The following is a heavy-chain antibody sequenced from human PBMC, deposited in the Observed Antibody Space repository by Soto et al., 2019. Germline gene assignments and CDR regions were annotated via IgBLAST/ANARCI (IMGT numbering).Heavy chain of an antibody. CDR1: GFTFSDYW. CDR3: TSAGAGGTYGRFDY. J-gene: IGHJ4*02. D-gene: IGHD4-17*01. Sequence: EVQLVESGGGLVQPGGSLRLSCAASGFTFSDYWMHWVRQAPGVGLVWVSRINVDGRTTNYADSVKGRFTISRDNAKNTLYLQMNSLRAGDTGVYYCTSAGAGGTYGRFDYWGQGTLVTASS. CDR2: INVDGRTT. V-gene: IGHV3-74*01.